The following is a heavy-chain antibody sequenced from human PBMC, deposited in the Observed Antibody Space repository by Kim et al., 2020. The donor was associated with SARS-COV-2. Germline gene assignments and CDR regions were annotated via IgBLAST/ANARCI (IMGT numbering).Heavy chain of an antibody. D-gene: IGHD4-17*01. Sequence: PALQRRVTISVDTSKNQFSLKLSSVTAADTAVYYCARDRATVTLQYAFDIWGQGTMVTVSS. CDR3: ARDRATVTLQYAFDI. J-gene: IGHJ3*02. V-gene: IGHV4-59*01.